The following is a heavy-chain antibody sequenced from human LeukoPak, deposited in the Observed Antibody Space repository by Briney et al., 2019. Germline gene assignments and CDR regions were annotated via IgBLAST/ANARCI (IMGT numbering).Heavy chain of an antibody. Sequence: SETLSLTCTVSGGSISSYYWSWIRQPPGKGLEWIGFIFYSGTTNYNPSLKSRVTISVDTSKNQFSLKLSSVTAADTAVYYCARGGWNKFDYWGREPWSPSPQ. J-gene: IGHJ4*02. D-gene: IGHD3-22*01. V-gene: IGHV4-59*01. CDR1: GGSISSYY. CDR2: IFYSGTT. CDR3: ARGGWNKFDY.